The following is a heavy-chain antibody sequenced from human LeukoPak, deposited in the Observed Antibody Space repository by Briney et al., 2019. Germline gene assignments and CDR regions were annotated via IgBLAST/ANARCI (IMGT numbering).Heavy chain of an antibody. CDR2: IIPILGIA. V-gene: IGHV1-69*04. J-gene: IGHJ3*02. CDR3: ARDGLYCTNGVCSSDI. D-gene: IGHD2-8*01. Sequence: SVKVSCKASGGTFSSYAISWVRQAPGQGLEWMGRIIPILGIANYAQKFQGRVTITADKSTSTAYMELSSLRSADTAVYYCARDGLYCTNGVCSSDIWGQGTLVTVSS. CDR1: GGTFSSYA.